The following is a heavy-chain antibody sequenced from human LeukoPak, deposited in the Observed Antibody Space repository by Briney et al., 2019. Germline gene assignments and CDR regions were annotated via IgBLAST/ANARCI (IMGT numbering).Heavy chain of an antibody. D-gene: IGHD6-19*01. CDR3: ARDRVSSGWYRIYYYYGMDV. CDR2: ISGSGGST. CDR1: GFTFSSHA. V-gene: IGHV3-23*01. Sequence: GSLRLSCAASGFTFSSHAMSWVRQAPGKGLEWVSAISGSGGSTYYADSVKGRLTISRDNSKNTLYLQMNSLRAEDTAVYYCARDRVSSGWYRIYYYYGMDVWGQGTTVTVSS. J-gene: IGHJ6*02.